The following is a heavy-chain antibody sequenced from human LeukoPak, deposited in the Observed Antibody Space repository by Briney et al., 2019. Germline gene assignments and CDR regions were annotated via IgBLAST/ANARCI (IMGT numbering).Heavy chain of an antibody. CDR1: GFTFDDYG. Sequence: PGGSLRLSCAAYGFTFDDYGMSWARQAPGKGLEWVSGINWNGGRTGYADSVKGRFTISRDNAKNSLYLQMNSLRAEDTPLYYCARDLASSDVWGKGTTVTVSP. CDR3: ARDLASSDV. J-gene: IGHJ6*04. V-gene: IGHV3-20*04. D-gene: IGHD3-16*01. CDR2: INWNGGRT.